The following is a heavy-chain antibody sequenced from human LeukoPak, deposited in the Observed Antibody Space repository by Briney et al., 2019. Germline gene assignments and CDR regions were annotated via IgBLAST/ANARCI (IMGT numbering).Heavy chain of an antibody. V-gene: IGHV3-23*01. D-gene: IGHD5-12*01. CDR2: ISGSGGST. CDR3: AKDLHGYSSQIDY. Sequence: GGSLRLACAVSGFTFSSCAMRWVRQAPGKELERVSAISGSGGSTYYADSVKGRFTISRDNSKNTLFLQMNSLRAEDTAVYYCAKDLHGYSSQIDYWGQGTLVTVPS. CDR1: GFTFSSCA. J-gene: IGHJ4*02.